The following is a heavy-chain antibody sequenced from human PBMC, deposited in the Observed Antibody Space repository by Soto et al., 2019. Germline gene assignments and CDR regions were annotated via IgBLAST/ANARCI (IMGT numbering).Heavy chain of an antibody. V-gene: IGHV1-69*13. Sequence: SVKVSCKASGGTFSSYAISWVRQAPGQGLEWMGGIIPIFGTANYAQKFQGRVTITADESTSTAYMELSSLRSEDTAVYYCASKTCSSTSCYYYGMDVWGQGTTFTVSS. J-gene: IGHJ6*02. D-gene: IGHD2-2*01. CDR3: ASKTCSSTSCYYYGMDV. CDR1: GGTFSSYA. CDR2: IIPIFGTA.